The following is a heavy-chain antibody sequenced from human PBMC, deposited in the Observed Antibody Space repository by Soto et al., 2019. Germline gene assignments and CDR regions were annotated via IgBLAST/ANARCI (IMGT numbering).Heavy chain of an antibody. CDR2: ISSSGSTI. CDR3: ARAIRIVYAIDFDY. Sequence: EVQLVESGGGLVQPGGSLRLSCAASGFTFSSYSMNWVRQAPGKGLGWVSYISSSGSTIYYADSVKGRFTISRDNAKNALYLQMNSLRAEDEAVYYCARAIRIVYAIDFDYWGQGTLVTVSS. CDR1: GFTFSSYS. J-gene: IGHJ4*02. V-gene: IGHV3-48*01. D-gene: IGHD2-8*01.